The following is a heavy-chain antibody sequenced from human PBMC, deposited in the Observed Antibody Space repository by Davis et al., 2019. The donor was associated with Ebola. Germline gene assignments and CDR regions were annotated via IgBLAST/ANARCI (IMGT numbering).Heavy chain of an antibody. CDR1: GFTFSSYW. CDR2: ISGSGGST. V-gene: IGHV3-23*01. Sequence: GGSLRLSCAASGFTFSSYWMSWVRQAPGKGLEWVSAISGSGGSTYYADSVKGRFTISRDNSKNTLYLQMNSLRAEDTAVYYCARGGGSGSYYNRAFDYWGQGTLVTVSS. CDR3: ARGGGSGSYYNRAFDY. D-gene: IGHD3-10*01. J-gene: IGHJ4*02.